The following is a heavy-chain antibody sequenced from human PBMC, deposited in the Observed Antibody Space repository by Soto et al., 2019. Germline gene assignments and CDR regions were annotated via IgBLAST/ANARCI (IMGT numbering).Heavy chain of an antibody. J-gene: IGHJ4*02. CDR3: HYSIDY. CDR1: GFTFSNAW. V-gene: IGHV3-15*01. D-gene: IGHD4-4*01. Sequence: EVQLVESGGGLVKPGGSLRLSCAASGFTFSNAWMSWVRQAPGKGLEWVGRIKRKTDGGTTDYAAPVKGRFTISREDAKNTLYLQMNSLKTEGTAVYYCHYSIDYCGQGTLVNVSS. CDR2: IKRKTDGGTT.